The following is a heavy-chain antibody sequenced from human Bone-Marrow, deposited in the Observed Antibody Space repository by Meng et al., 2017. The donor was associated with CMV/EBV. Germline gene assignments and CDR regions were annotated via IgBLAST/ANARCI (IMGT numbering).Heavy chain of an antibody. CDR1: GYSFTSYW. V-gene: IGHV5-51*01. CDR2: IYPGDSDI. Sequence: KVSCKASGYSFTSYWIAWVRQMPGKGLEWMGIIYPGDSDIRYSPSFQGQVTISADKSTSTAYLQWSSLKASDTAMYYCARPPDHGRFLDQNVGYWGQGTLVTVSS. J-gene: IGHJ4*02. D-gene: IGHD3-3*01. CDR3: ARPPDHGRFLDQNVGY.